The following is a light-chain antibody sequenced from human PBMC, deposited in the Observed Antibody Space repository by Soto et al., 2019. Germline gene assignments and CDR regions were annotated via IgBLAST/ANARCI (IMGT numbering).Light chain of an antibody. V-gene: IGKV3-11*01. CDR1: QRVGTY. Sequence: IVLTQSPATLSLSPGERATLSCRASQRVGTYLAWYQQQPGQAPRLLIYYASNSAISVPARMTGSGSGTDFSLTISNLEAEDFSVDYCQERSVGPLCTFGRGTRLEI. J-gene: IGKJ2*02. CDR3: QERSVGPLCT. CDR2: YAS.